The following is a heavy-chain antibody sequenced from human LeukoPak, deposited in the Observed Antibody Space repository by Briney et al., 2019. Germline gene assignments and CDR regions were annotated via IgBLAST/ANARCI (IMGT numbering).Heavy chain of an antibody. CDR3: ARVGGGSYPEYYFDY. CDR2: IYYSGST. V-gene: IGHV4-34*01. Sequence: PSETLSLTCAVYGGSFSGYYWSWIRQPPGKGLEWIGSIYYSGSTYYNPSLKSRVTISVDTSKNQFSLRLSSVTAADTAVYYCARVGGGSYPEYYFDYWGQGTLVTVSS. D-gene: IGHD1-26*01. CDR1: GGSFSGYY. J-gene: IGHJ4*02.